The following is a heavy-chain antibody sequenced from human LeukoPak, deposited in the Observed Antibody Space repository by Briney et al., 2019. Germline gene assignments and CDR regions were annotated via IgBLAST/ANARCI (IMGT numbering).Heavy chain of an antibody. J-gene: IGHJ4*02. CDR3: AKGFDY. CDR2: ISYDGSNK. CDR1: GFTFSSYA. Sequence: GWSLRLSCAASGFTFSSYAMHWVRQAPGKGLEWVAVISYDGSNKYYADSVKGRFTISRDNSKNTLYLQMNSLRAEDTAVYYCAKGFDYWGQGTLVTVSS. V-gene: IGHV3-30*04.